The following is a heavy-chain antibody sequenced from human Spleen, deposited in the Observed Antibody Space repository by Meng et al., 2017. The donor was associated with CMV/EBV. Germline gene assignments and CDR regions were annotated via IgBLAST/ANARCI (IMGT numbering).Heavy chain of an antibody. J-gene: IGHJ4*02. CDR1: GYTFTGYY. CDR2: INPNSGGT. CDR3: ARDWKRVGAMDNFDY. Sequence: ASVKVSCKASGYTFTGYYMHWVRQAPGQGLEWMGWINPNSGGTNYAQKFQGRVTMTRDTSTSTAYMELRSLRSDDTAVYYCARDWKRVGAMDNFDYWGQGTLVTVSS. D-gene: IGHD1-26*01. V-gene: IGHV1-2*02.